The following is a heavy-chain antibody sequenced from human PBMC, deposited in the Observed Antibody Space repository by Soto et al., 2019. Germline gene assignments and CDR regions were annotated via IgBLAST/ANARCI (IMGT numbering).Heavy chain of an antibody. CDR3: ARGGNYYGSGSYYIGGDYYGMDV. D-gene: IGHD3-10*01. Sequence: SETLSLTCAVSGGSISSGGYSWSWIRQPPGKGPEWIGYIYHSGSTYYNPSLKSRVTISVDRSKNQFSLKLSSVTAADTAVYYCARGGNYYGSGSYYIGGDYYGMDVWGQGTTVTVSS. V-gene: IGHV4-30-2*01. J-gene: IGHJ6*02. CDR1: GGSISSGGYS. CDR2: IYHSGST.